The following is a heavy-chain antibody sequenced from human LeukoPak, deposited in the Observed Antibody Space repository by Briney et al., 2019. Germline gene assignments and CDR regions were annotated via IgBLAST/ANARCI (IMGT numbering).Heavy chain of an antibody. CDR2: IKQDGSEK. Sequence: GGSLRLSCAASGYRFSPYWMSWVRQAPGKGLEWVANIKQDGSEKYYVDSVKGRFTISRDNAKNSLYLQMNSLRAEDTAVYYCARDPYRFAFDIWGQGTVVLVSS. J-gene: IGHJ3*02. CDR1: GYRFSPYW. CDR3: ARDPYRFAFDI. V-gene: IGHV3-7*03. D-gene: IGHD1-26*01.